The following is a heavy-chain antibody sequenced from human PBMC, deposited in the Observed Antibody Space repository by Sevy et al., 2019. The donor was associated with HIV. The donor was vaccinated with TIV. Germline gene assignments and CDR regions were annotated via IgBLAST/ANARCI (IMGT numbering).Heavy chain of an antibody. V-gene: IGHV3-30-3*01. D-gene: IGHD2-15*01. J-gene: IGHJ6*02. CDR3: ARDTVFCSGGSCYSYYYYGMDV. Sequence: GGSLRLSCAASGFTFSSYAMHWVRQAPGKGLEWVVVISYDGSNKYYADSVKGRFTISRDNSKNTLYLQMNSLRAEDTAVYYCARDTVFCSGGSCYSYYYYGMDVWGQGTTVTVSS. CDR2: ISYDGSNK. CDR1: GFTFSSYA.